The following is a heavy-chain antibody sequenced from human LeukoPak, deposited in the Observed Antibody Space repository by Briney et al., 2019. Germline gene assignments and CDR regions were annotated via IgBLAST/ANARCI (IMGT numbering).Heavy chain of an antibody. V-gene: IGHV1-69*13. D-gene: IGHD6-19*01. J-gene: IGHJ4*02. CDR3: ARDRPYTGGWRGFDY. CDR1: GGTVSRYA. Sequence: SVKVSCKASGGTVSRYAISWVRQAPGQGLEWMGGIIPMFGIANYAQKFQGRVTITADESTSTAYMELSSLRSEDTAVYYCARDRPYTGGWRGFDYWGQGTLVTVSS. CDR2: IIPMFGIA.